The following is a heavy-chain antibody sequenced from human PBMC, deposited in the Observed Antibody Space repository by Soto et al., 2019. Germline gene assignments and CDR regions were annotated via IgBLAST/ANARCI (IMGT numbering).Heavy chain of an antibody. V-gene: IGHV1-69*06. CDR3: ASHRILEWLLQAYFDY. D-gene: IGHD3-3*01. CDR2: IIPIFGTA. J-gene: IGHJ4*02. CDR1: GGTFSSYA. Sequence: GASVKVSCKASGGTFSSYAISWVRQAPGQGLEWMGGIIPIFGTANYAQKFQGRVTITADKSTSTAYMELSSLRSEDTAVYYCASHRILEWLLQAYFDYWGQGNLVTVSS.